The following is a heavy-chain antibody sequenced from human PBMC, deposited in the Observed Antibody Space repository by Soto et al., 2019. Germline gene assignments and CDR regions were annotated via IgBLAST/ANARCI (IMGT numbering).Heavy chain of an antibody. CDR3: ARRPLIVVVVAPTDYCYYGMDV. Sequence: SETLSLTCAVSGGSISSSNWWSWVRQPPGKGLEWIGEIYHSGSTNYNPSLKSRVTISVDKSKNQFSLKLSSVTAADTAVYYCARRPLIVVVVAPTDYCYYGMDVWGQGTTVTVSS. CDR1: GGSISSSNW. V-gene: IGHV4-4*02. D-gene: IGHD2-15*01. CDR2: IYHSGST. J-gene: IGHJ6*02.